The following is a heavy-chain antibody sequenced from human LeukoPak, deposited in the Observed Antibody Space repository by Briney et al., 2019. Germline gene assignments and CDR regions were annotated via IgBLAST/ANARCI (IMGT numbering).Heavy chain of an antibody. J-gene: IGHJ3*01. V-gene: IGHV3-30*04. D-gene: IGHD3-16*01. CDR3: ARVITSSLGAFDL. Sequence: GRSLRLSCAATGFSVSSFALHWVRQAPGKGLEWISVISFDGNKMYYADSVRGRLTLSRDISKNTVYLQMDSLKPEDTAVYYCARVITSSLGAFDLWGQGTLVTVSS. CDR1: GFSVSSFA. CDR2: ISFDGNKM.